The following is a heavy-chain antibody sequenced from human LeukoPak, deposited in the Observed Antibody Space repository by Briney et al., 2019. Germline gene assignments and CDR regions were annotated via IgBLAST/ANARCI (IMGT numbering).Heavy chain of an antibody. Sequence: SETLSLTCTVSGGSISSSSYYWGWIRQPPGKGLEWIGSIYYSGSTYYNPSLKSRVTISVDTSKNQFSLKLSSVTAADTAVYYCARDSSSQDNWFDPWGQGTLVTVSS. CDR2: IYYSGST. CDR1: GGSISSSSYY. J-gene: IGHJ5*02. CDR3: ARDSSSQDNWFDP. D-gene: IGHD6-13*01. V-gene: IGHV4-39*07.